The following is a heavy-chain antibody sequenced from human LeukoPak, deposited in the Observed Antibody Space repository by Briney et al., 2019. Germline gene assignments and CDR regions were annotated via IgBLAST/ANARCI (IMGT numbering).Heavy chain of an antibody. Sequence: GGSLRLSCAASGFTFSSYAMHWVRQAPGKGLEWVAVISYDGSNKYYADSVKGRFTISRDNSKNTLYLQMNSLRAEDTAIYYCAKDMDYGGHFRSDAFDIWGQGTMVTVSS. CDR2: ISYDGSNK. J-gene: IGHJ3*02. CDR3: AKDMDYGGHFRSDAFDI. D-gene: IGHD4-23*01. V-gene: IGHV3-30*04. CDR1: GFTFSSYA.